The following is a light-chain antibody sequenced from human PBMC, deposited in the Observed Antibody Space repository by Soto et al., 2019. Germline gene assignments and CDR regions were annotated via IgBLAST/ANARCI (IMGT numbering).Light chain of an antibody. V-gene: IGKV3-15*01. CDR3: QEYLQWPPGM. Sequence: EIVVTQSPATLSGSQGERVTLSCRASQLVSSRLAWYQQRPGQVPRLLIYDTSNSAHGISARFSGSGSGTEFTLTISTLQSEDRAVYYCQEYLQWPPGMFGQGT. J-gene: IGKJ1*01. CDR1: QLVSSR. CDR2: DTS.